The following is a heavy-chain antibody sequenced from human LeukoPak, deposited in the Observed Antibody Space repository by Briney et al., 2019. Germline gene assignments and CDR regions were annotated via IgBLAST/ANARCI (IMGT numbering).Heavy chain of an antibody. CDR2: IRSKAYGGTT. Sequence: GGSLRLSCTASGFTFGDYAMSWVRQAPGKGLEWVGFIRSKAYGGTTEYAASVKGRFTISRDDSKSIAYLQMNSLKTEDTAVYYCTRSLTFQRTGGAKLVSSSWEGDGYWGQGTLVTVSS. CDR3: TRSLTFQRTGGAKLVSSSWEGDGY. J-gene: IGHJ4*02. CDR1: GFTFGDYA. D-gene: IGHD6-13*01. V-gene: IGHV3-49*04.